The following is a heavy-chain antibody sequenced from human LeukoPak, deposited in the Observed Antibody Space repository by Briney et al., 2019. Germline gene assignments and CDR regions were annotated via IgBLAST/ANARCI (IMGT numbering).Heavy chain of an antibody. CDR2: IYYSGST. D-gene: IGHD2-15*01. V-gene: IGHV4-59*12. CDR1: GGSISSYY. CDR3: ATLIGAAPLDY. Sequence: PSETLSLTCTVSGGSISSYYWSWIRQPPGKGLEWIGYIYYSGSTNYNPSLKSRVTISVDTSKNQFSLKLSSVTAADTAVYYCATLIGAAPLDYWGQGTLVTVSS. J-gene: IGHJ4*02.